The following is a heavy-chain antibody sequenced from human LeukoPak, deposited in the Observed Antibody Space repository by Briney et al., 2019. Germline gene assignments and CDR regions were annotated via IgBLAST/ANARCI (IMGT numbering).Heavy chain of an antibody. J-gene: IGHJ1*01. CDR3: ARPRLAYCGGDCKGNFQH. Sequence: TSETLSLTCTVSGGFISSYYWSWIRQPPGKGLEWIGYIYDSRNTNYNPSLKSRVTISVDTSKNQFSLKLSSVTAADTAVYYCARPRLAYCGGDCKGNFQHWGQGTLVTVSS. V-gene: IGHV4-59*12. D-gene: IGHD2-21*02. CDR1: GGFISSYY. CDR2: IYDSRNT.